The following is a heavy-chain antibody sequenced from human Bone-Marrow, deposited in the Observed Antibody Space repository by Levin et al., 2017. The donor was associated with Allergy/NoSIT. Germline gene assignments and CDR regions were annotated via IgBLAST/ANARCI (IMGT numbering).Heavy chain of an antibody. V-gene: IGHV3-21*01. CDR2: ISSSGSYI. D-gene: IGHD3-10*01. Sequence: GGSLRLSCAASGFSFSSYSMTWVRQAPGKGLEWVASISSSGSYIYYADSVKGRFSISRDNAKDSLYLQMDSLGAEDTAVYYCAREGYYYGSGNYYVNWFDPWGQGTLVTVSS. CDR1: GFSFSSYS. CDR3: AREGYYYGSGNYYVNWFDP. J-gene: IGHJ5*02.